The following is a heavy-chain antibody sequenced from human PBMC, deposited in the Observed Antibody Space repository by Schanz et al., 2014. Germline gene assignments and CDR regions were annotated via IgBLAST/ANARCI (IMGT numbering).Heavy chain of an antibody. D-gene: IGHD3-22*01. Sequence: QVQLVQSGTQVKKPGASVKVSCKASGYTLSAYSLHWVRQAPGQGLEWMGIFNPSVRGTHFAREFQGRVTVTSDTSTSTVYMELSGLRSEDTAVYYCAGAFDSSGYYFDYWGQGTLVTVSS. J-gene: IGHJ4*02. CDR2: FNPSVRGT. CDR1: GYTLSAYS. CDR3: AGAFDSSGYYFDY. V-gene: IGHV1-46*03.